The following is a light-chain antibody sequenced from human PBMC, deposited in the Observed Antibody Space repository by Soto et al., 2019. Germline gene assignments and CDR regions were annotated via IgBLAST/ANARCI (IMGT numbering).Light chain of an antibody. CDR3: RSYKTNALSV. CDR2: EVS. CDR1: NSDVGGYNY. J-gene: IGLJ1*01. Sequence: QAPLTQPASVSGSRGQSITISCTGTNSDVGGYNYVSWYQQYPGKAPKLMIYEVSNRPSGVSHRFSGSKSGDTASLTISGLQAEDEADYYCRSYKTNALSVFGTGTKVTVL. V-gene: IGLV2-14*01.